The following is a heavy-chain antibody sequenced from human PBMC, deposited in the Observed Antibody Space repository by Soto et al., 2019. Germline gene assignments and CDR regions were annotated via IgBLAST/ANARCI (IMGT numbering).Heavy chain of an antibody. V-gene: IGHV3-23*01. CDR2: ISGSGGST. CDR1: GFTFSSYA. D-gene: IGHD3-9*01. Sequence: GGSLRLSCAASGFTFSSYAMSWVRQAPGKGLECVSAISGSGGSTYYADSVKGRFTISRDNSKNTLYLQMNSLRAEDTAVYYCAKDLGGGNYDILTGYPPDYWGQGTLVTVSS. J-gene: IGHJ4*02. CDR3: AKDLGGGNYDILTGYPPDY.